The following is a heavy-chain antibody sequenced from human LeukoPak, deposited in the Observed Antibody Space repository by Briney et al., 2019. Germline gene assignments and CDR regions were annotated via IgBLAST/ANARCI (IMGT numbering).Heavy chain of an antibody. CDR3: ARVSSSSRYVAFDY. J-gene: IGHJ4*02. CDR2: IYYSGST. D-gene: IGHD6-13*01. Sequence: SETLSLTCTVSGGSISSYYWSWIRQPPGKGLEWIGYIYYSGSTNYNPSLKSRVTISVDTSKNQFSLKLSSVTAADTAVYYCARVSSSSRYVAFDYWGQGTLVTVSS. V-gene: IGHV4-59*08. CDR1: GGSISSYY.